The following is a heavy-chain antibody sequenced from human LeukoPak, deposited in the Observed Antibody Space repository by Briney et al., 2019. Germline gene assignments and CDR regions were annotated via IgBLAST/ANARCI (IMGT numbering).Heavy chain of an antibody. D-gene: IGHD4-17*01. CDR3: ARSGYDYGPWFDP. CDR1: GYSFTSYW. V-gene: IGHV5-51*01. J-gene: IGHJ5*02. CDR2: IYPGDSDT. Sequence: GESLKISCKGSGYSFTSYWIGWVRQLPGKGLEWMGIIYPGDSDTRYSPSFQGQVTISADKSISTAYLQWSSLKASDTAMYYCARSGYDYGPWFDPWGQGTLVTVSS.